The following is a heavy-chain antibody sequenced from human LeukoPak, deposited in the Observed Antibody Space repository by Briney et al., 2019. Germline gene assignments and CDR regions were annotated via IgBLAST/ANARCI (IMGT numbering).Heavy chain of an antibody. CDR1: GGTFSSYA. Sequence: SVKVSCKASGGTFSSYAISWVRQAPGQGLEWMGGIIPFFGTANYAQKFQGRVTITTDESTSTAYMELSSLRSEDTAVYYCARVIGPRASNHAFDIWGQGTMVTVSS. CDR2: IIPFFGTA. J-gene: IGHJ3*02. V-gene: IGHV1-69*05. CDR3: ARVIGPRASNHAFDI. D-gene: IGHD1-26*01.